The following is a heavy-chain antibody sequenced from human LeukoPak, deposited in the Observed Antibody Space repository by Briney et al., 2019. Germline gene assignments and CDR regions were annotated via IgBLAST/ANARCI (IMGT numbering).Heavy chain of an antibody. Sequence: PGGSLRLSCAASGFSFYDSAIHWVRQVPGKGLEWVGRIKSKLFNSETAYVESAKGRFTIYRDDSKNTVFLEMNNLKIDDTALYYCLRCEETSGRFGDSWGQGALVTVSS. V-gene: IGHV3-73*01. J-gene: IGHJ4*02. D-gene: IGHD3-10*01. CDR1: GFSFYDSA. CDR3: LRCEETSGRFGDS. CDR2: IKSKLFNSET.